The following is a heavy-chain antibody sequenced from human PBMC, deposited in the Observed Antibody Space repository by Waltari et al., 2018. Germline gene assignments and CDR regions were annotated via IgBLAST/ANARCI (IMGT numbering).Heavy chain of an antibody. V-gene: IGHV4-31*03. CDR1: GGSISSGGYY. CDR3: ARDAKYYYGSGSPDS. CDR2: IYYSGST. D-gene: IGHD3-10*01. Sequence: QVQLQESGPGLVKPSQTLSLTCTVSGGSISSGGYYWIWIRQHPGKGLEWIGYIYYSGSTYYNPSLKSRVTISGDTSKNQCSLKLSSVTAADTAVYYCARDAKYYYGSGSPDSWGQGTMVTVSS. J-gene: IGHJ3*02.